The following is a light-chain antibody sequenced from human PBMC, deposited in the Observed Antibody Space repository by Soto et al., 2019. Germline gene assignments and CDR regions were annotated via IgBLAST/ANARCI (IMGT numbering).Light chain of an antibody. J-gene: IGKJ2*01. Sequence: DIQMTQSPSTLSAYVGDRVTITCRASQSISSWLAWYQQKPGKAPKLLIYKASSLDSGVPSRFSGSGSGTEFTLTISSLQPDDVATYYCQQYISYSTFGQGTKLEIK. CDR1: QSISSW. CDR2: KAS. V-gene: IGKV1-5*03. CDR3: QQYISYST.